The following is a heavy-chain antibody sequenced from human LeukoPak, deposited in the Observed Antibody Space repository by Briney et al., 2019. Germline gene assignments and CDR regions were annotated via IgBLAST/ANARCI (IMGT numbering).Heavy chain of an antibody. V-gene: IGHV3-30*02. D-gene: IGHD1/OR15-1a*01. CDR2: IRYDGSDK. J-gene: IGHJ4*02. Sequence: PGGSLRLSCAASGFIFTDYGMHWVRQAPGQGLAWLTFIRYDGSDKYYADSVKGRFTISRDNSKNTLYLQVNRVTSEDTPVYYCAKEGTASQPSHLGHWGRGILATVPS. CDR1: GFIFTDYG. CDR3: AKEGTASQPSHLGH.